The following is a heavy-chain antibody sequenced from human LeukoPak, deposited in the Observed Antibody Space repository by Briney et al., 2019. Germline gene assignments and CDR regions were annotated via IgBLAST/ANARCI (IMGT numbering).Heavy chain of an antibody. J-gene: IGHJ4*02. CDR2: ISGSGGST. CDR3: AKGPFRSSTSCYYDY. CDR1: GFTFSSYA. D-gene: IGHD2-2*01. Sequence: PGGSLRLSCAASGFTFSSYAMSWVRQAPGKGLEWVSAISGSGGSTYYADSVKGRFTISRDNSKNTLYLQMNSLRAEDTAVYYCAKGPFRSSTSCYYDYWGQGTLVTVSS. V-gene: IGHV3-23*01.